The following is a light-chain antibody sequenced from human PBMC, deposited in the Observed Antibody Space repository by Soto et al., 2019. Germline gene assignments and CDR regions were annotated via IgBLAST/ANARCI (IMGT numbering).Light chain of an antibody. CDR3: GTWDSSLSAYV. CDR2: DDN. CDR1: SSNIGGNS. V-gene: IGLV1-51*01. J-gene: IGLJ1*01. Sequence: QSVLTQPPSVSAAPGQKVTISCSGSSSNIGGNSVSWYQQLPGTAPKLLIYDDNKRPSGVPDRFSGSKSGTSATLAINGFQHGDEDAYYCGTWDSSLSAYVFGTGTKVTVL.